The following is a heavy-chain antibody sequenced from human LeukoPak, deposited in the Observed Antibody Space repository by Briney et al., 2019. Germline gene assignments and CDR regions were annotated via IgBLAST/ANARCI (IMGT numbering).Heavy chain of an antibody. CDR3: ARTPYCGGDCYVDY. CDR1: GFSLSTSGMR. J-gene: IGHJ4*02. Sequence: SGPALVKPTQTLTLTCTFSGFSLSTSGMRVSWIRQPPGKALEWLARIDWDDDKFYITSLKTRLTISKDTSKNQVVLTMTNMDPVDTATYYCARTPYCGGDCYVDYWGQGTLVTVSS. CDR2: IDWDDDK. V-gene: IGHV2-70*04. D-gene: IGHD2-21*02.